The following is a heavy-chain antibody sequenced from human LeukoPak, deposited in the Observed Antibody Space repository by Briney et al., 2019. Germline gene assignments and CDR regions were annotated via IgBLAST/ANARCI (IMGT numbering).Heavy chain of an antibody. J-gene: IGHJ4*02. CDR2: IGGWSDPI. V-gene: IGHV3-48*04. CDR3: ARDPGFAVAR. CDR1: GFTFSSYG. Sequence: GSLRLSRIVSGFTFSSYGMNWVRQAPGKGLEWVAYIGGWSDPIDYADSVKGRFTVSRDNGDSTLYLQMDSLRVDDTALYYCARDPGFAVARWGQGARFIVSS.